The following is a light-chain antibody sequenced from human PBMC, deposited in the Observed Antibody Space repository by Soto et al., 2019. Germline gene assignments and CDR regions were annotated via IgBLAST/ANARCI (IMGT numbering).Light chain of an antibody. CDR1: QTVGNIY. CDR2: GTS. V-gene: IGKV3-20*01. J-gene: IGKJ3*01. CDR3: QQYGTIPFT. Sequence: EIVLTQSPGTLSLSPGERATLSCRASQTVGNIYLGWYQQKPGQSPRLLISGTSNRSTGIPDRFSGSGSGTDFPLPISRLAPEDFAVYYCQQYGTIPFTFGHGTTVDI.